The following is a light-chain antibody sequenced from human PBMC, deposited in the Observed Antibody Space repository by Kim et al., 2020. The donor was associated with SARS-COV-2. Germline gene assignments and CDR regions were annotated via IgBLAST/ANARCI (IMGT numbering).Light chain of an antibody. CDR3: NSYTSTRSWV. Sequence: QSITISCTGTSSDVGGYEHVSWYQQHPNKAPKLILYDVNKRPSGVSNRFSGSKSGHTASLTISGLQAEDEAYYYCNSYTSTRSWVFGGGTKVTVL. V-gene: IGLV2-14*03. CDR1: SSDVGGYEH. CDR2: DVN. J-gene: IGLJ3*02.